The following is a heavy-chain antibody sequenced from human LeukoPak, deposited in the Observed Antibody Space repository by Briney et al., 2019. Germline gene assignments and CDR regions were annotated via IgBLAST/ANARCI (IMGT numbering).Heavy chain of an antibody. CDR1: GYTFTGYY. CDR3: ARVDIVATKNAFDI. V-gene: IGHV1-2*02. CDR2: INPNSGGT. D-gene: IGHD5-12*01. Sequence: ASVKVSCKASGYTFTGYYMHWVRQAPGQGLEWMGWINPNSGGTNYAQKFQGRVTMTRDTSISTAYMELSRLRSDDTAVYYCARVDIVATKNAFDIWGQGTMVTVSS. J-gene: IGHJ3*02.